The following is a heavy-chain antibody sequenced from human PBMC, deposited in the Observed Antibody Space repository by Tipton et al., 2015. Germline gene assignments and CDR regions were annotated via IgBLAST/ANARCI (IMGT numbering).Heavy chain of an antibody. CDR3: ARDLEHGMDV. V-gene: IGHV4-61*01. Sequence: TLSLTCSVSGSSVSSGNYYWSWIRQPPGKGLEWIGYISYSGSTHYNPSLKSRVAISVDTSKNQFSLTLKSVTAADTAVYYCARDLEHGMDVWGQGTTVTVSS. CDR2: ISYSGST. D-gene: IGHD5-24*01. CDR1: GSSVSSGNYY. J-gene: IGHJ6*02.